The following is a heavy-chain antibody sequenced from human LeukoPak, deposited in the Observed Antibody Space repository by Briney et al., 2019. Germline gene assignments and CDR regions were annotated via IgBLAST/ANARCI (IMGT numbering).Heavy chain of an antibody. CDR2: ISSSASTI. J-gene: IGHJ5*02. V-gene: IGHV3-48*03. CDR3: ARDNSYGGNPWRPDWFDP. CDR1: GFTFSSYQ. D-gene: IGHD4-23*01. Sequence: QPGGSLRLSCAASGFTFSSYQMNWVRQAPGKGLEWISYISSSASTIYYGDSVKGRFTISRDNAKNSLYLQMNSLRAEDTAVYYCARDNSYGGNPWRPDWFDPWGQGTLVTVSS.